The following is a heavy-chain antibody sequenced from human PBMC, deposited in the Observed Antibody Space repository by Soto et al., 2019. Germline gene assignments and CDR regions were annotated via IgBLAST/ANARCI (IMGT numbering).Heavy chain of an antibody. CDR3: ARDPGGDADQEYYYYYGMDV. CDR2: IYTSGST. CDR1: GGSISSYY. J-gene: IGHJ6*02. Sequence: LSLTCTVSGGSISSYYWSWIRQPAGKGLEWIGRIYTSGSTNYNPSLKSRVTMSVDTSKNQFSLKLSSVTAADTAVYYCARDPGGDADQEYYYYYGMDVWGQGTTVTVSS. V-gene: IGHV4-4*07.